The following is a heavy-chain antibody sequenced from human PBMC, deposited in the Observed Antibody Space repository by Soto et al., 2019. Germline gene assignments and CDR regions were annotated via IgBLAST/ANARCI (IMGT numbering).Heavy chain of an antibody. D-gene: IGHD2-2*01. J-gene: IGHJ4*02. CDR2: IYGGGST. Sequence: PGGSLRLSCAASGFTVSSNYMSWVRQAPGKGLEWVSVIYGGGSTYYADSVKDRFTISRDNSKNTLYLQMNSLRAEDTAVYYCARSLYCTITNCFPSWGQGTLVTVSS. V-gene: IGHV3-66*01. CDR3: ARSLYCTITNCFPS. CDR1: GFTVSSNY.